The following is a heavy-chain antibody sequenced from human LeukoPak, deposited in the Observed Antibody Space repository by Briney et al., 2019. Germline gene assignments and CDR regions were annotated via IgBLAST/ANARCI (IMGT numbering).Heavy chain of an antibody. V-gene: IGHV4-61*02. CDR2: IYTSGST. D-gene: IGHD1-1*01. J-gene: IGHJ4*02. Sequence: PSETLSLTCTVSGGSISSSSYYWSWIRQPAGKGLEWIGRIYTSGSTNYNPSLKSRVTISVDTSKNQFSLKLSSVTAADTAVYYCARGARIQPFDYWGQGTLVTVSS. CDR3: ARGARIQPFDY. CDR1: GGSISSSSYY.